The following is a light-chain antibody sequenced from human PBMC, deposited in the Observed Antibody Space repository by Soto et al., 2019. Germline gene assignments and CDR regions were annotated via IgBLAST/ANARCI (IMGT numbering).Light chain of an antibody. CDR2: AAS. J-gene: IGKJ5*01. CDR3: QQLFDSPIT. CDR1: QVISTS. V-gene: IGKV1-9*01. Sequence: DIQLTQPPSFLSPSIGESATITCRASQVISTSLAWYQVKPGKAPKLLIYAASTLESGVPSRFSATVSGTEFSLTITSLQPEDFATYYCQQLFDSPITFGQGTRLEIK.